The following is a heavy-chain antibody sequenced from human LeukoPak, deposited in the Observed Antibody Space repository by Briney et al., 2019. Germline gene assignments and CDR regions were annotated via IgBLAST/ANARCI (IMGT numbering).Heavy chain of an antibody. J-gene: IGHJ4*02. D-gene: IGHD1-26*01. Sequence: GASVKVSCKASGYTFTSYYMHWVRQAPGQGLEWMGIINPSGGSTSYAQKFQGRVTMTRDTSTSTVYMELSSLRSEDTAVYYCVRDLLVGATLDYWGQGTLVTVSS. V-gene: IGHV1-46*01. CDR2: INPSGGST. CDR3: VRDLLVGATLDY. CDR1: GYTFTSYY.